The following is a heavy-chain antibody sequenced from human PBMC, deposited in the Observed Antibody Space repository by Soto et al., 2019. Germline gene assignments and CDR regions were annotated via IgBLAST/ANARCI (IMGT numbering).Heavy chain of an antibody. CDR3: ARRERAAGTDWWFDP. CDR2: INHSGST. V-gene: IGHV4-30-2*01. J-gene: IGHJ5*02. CDR1: GGSISSGGYS. D-gene: IGHD6-13*01. Sequence: SETLSLTCAVSGGSISSGGYSWSWIRQPPGKGLEWIGEINHSGSTNYNPSLKSRVTISVDTSKNQFSLKLSSVTAADTAAYYCARRERAAGTDWWFDPWGQGTLVTVSS.